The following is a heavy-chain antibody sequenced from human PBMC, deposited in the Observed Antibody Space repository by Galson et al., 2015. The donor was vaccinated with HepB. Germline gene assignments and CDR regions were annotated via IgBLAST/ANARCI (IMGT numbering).Heavy chain of an antibody. D-gene: IGHD3-3*01. CDR3: ARASSVTIFGVASNWFDP. CDR2: INAYKGNT. V-gene: IGHV1-18*01. Sequence: SVKVSCKASGYTFTSYGISWVRQAPGQGLEWMGWINAYKGNTNYAQKLQGRVTMTTDTSTSTAYMELRSLRSDDTAVYYCARASSVTIFGVASNWFDPWGQGTLVTVSS. J-gene: IGHJ5*02. CDR1: GYTFTSYG.